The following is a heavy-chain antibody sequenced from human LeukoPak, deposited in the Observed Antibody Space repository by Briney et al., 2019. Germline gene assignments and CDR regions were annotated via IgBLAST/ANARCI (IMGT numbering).Heavy chain of an antibody. V-gene: IGHV3-73*01. CDR1: GFTFSGSA. Sequence: TGGSLRLSCAASGFTFSGSAMHWVRQASGKGLEWVDRIRSKANNYVTAYAASVKDRFTISRDDSKNTAYLQMDSLKIEDTAVYYCSSSRDDYSYFDYWGQGALVTVSS. J-gene: IGHJ4*02. CDR3: SSSRDDYSYFDY. D-gene: IGHD4-11*01. CDR2: IRSKANNYVT.